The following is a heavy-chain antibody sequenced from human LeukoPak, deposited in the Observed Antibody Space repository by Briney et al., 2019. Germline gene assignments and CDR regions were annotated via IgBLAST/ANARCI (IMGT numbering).Heavy chain of an antibody. CDR2: ITSSGSTM. CDR3: ARDWGSTMVRGVRTDY. Sequence: GGSLRLSCTASGFTFSDYYMSWIRQAPGKGLEWVSYITSSGSTMYYADSVKGRFTISRDNAKNSLYLQMNSLRAEDTAVYYCARDWGSTMVRGVRTDYWGQGTLVTVPS. CDR1: GFTFSDYY. V-gene: IGHV3-11*04. J-gene: IGHJ4*02. D-gene: IGHD3-10*01.